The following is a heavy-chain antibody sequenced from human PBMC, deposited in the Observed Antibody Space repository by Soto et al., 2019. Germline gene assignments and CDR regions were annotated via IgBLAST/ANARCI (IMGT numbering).Heavy chain of an antibody. CDR2: VNPNSGNT. J-gene: IGHJ3*02. V-gene: IGHV1-8*01. CDR3: ARGLGYDILTGYYYQAFDI. Sequence: QVQLVQSGAEVKKPGASVKVSCKASGYTFTSYDINWVRQATGQGLEWMGWVNPNSGNTGYAQKFPGRVPMTRHTSISTGYMGLSSLRSEDTAVYYCARGLGYDILTGYYYQAFDIWGQGRMVTVSS. D-gene: IGHD3-9*01. CDR1: GYTFTSYD.